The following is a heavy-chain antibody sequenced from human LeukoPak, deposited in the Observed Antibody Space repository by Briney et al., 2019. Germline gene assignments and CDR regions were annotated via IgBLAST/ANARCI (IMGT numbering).Heavy chain of an antibody. V-gene: IGHV3-66*01. CDR3: AREDPGTRGAFDI. CDR1: GVTVSSTY. J-gene: IGHJ3*02. CDR2: IYGGSST. D-gene: IGHD3-10*01. Sequence: GGSLRLSCAASGVTVSSTYMSWVRQAPGKGLEWVSVIYGGSSTYNADSVKGRFTISRDNAKNSLYLQMNSLRAEDTAVYYCAREDPGTRGAFDIWGQGTMVTVSS.